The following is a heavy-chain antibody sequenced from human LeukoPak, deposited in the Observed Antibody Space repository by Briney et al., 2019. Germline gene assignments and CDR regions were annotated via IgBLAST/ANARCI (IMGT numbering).Heavy chain of an antibody. CDR3: ARDYSAWSRGY. D-gene: IGHD3-10*01. CDR1: GFTFSSYS. V-gene: IGHV3-21*01. CDR2: ISSSSSIYI. J-gene: IGHJ4*02. Sequence: PGGSLRLSCAASGFTFSSYSMNWVRQAPGKGLEWVSSISSSSSIYIFYADSVKGRFTISRDNAKNSLHLQMNSLRDEDTAVYYCARDYSAWSRGYWGQGTLVTVSS.